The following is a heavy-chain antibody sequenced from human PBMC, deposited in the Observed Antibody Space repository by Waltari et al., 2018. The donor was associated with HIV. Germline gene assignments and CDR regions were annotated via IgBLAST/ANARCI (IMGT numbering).Heavy chain of an antibody. Sequence: QVRRQGPGPDLVKPSGTLPPTCEVLVGSASSDNCWSWVRNPPGEGRGWIGEISQSGITNYSPSLKSRGTISIDKSRNQFSLKLNSVTAADTAVYYCAREATSVTTSGGFDIWGQGTVVTVSS. J-gene: IGHJ3*02. CDR1: VGSASSDNC. V-gene: IGHV4-4*02. CDR2: ISQSGIT. CDR3: AREATSVTTSGGFDI. D-gene: IGHD4-17*01.